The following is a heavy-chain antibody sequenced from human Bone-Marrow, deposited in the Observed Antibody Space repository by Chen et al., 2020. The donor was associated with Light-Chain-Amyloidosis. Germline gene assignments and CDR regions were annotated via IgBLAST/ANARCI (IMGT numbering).Heavy chain of an antibody. D-gene: IGHD2-21*01. CDR3: ARDSGPFDY. Sequence: QVQVQESVPGLVKPSEPLSLTCAVSAYSISSGYYWGWIRQPPGKGLEWIGSIRHSGTTYYNPSLKSRVTISVDTSKSQCSLKLTSVTAADTAVYYCARDSGPFDYWGQGTLVTVSS. V-gene: IGHV4-38-2*01. CDR1: AYSISSGYY. CDR2: IRHSGTT. J-gene: IGHJ4*02.